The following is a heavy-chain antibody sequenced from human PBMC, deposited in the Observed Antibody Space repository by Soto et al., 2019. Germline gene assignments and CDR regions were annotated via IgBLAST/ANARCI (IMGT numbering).Heavy chain of an antibody. Sequence: ASVKVSCKASGYTFTSYGISWVRQAPGQGLEWMGWISAYSGNTNYAQKLQGRVTMTTDTSTSTAYMELRSLRSDDTAVYYCARVPRYYYDSSGPNNWFDPWGQGTLVTVSS. CDR1: GYTFTSYG. D-gene: IGHD3-22*01. J-gene: IGHJ5*02. CDR2: ISAYSGNT. V-gene: IGHV1-18*01. CDR3: ARVPRYYYDSSGPNNWFDP.